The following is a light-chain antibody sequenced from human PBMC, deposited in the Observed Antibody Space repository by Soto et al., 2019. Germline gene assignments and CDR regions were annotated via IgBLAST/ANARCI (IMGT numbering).Light chain of an antibody. J-gene: IGLJ1*01. CDR3: CSYTTSNTRQIV. Sequence: QSVLTQPASVSGSPGQSITISCTGTSSDVGGYNYVSWYQQQPGKAPKFMIYDVTNRPSVVSNRFSGSKSGNTASLTISVLQAEDEADYYCCSYTTSNTRQIVFGTGTKVTVL. V-gene: IGLV2-14*01. CDR2: DVT. CDR1: SSDVGGYNY.